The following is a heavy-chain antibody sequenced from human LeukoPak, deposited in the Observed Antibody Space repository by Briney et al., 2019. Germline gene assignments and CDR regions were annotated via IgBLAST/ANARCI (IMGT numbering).Heavy chain of an antibody. Sequence: SETLSLTCTVSGGPLSNYYWSWLRQPPGKGLEGMGYIYYSGSTNYNPSLKRRVTMSVDTSKNHFSLNLSPVTAADTAVYYCARSSVGSGSNFDYWGQGTLVTVSS. V-gene: IGHV4-59*12. CDR1: GGPLSNYY. CDR2: IYYSGST. J-gene: IGHJ4*02. D-gene: IGHD3-10*01. CDR3: ARSSVGSGSNFDY.